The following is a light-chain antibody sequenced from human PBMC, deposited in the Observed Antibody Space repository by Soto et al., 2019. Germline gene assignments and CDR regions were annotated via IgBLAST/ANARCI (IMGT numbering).Light chain of an antibody. V-gene: IGKV3-20*01. J-gene: IGKJ5*01. CDR3: QHYGSSRNT. CDR1: ESVTSSY. CDR2: GAS. Sequence: EIVLTQSPGTLSLSPGERATLSCRASESVTSSYLAWCQQKPGQAPRLLIYGASSRATGIPDRFSGSGSGTDFTLTISRLEPEDFAVYYCQHYGSSRNTFGQGTRLEIK.